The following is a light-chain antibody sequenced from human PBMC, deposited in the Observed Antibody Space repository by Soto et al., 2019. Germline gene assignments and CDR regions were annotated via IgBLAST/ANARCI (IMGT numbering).Light chain of an antibody. CDR2: GNN. CDR1: SSNIGAGYD. V-gene: IGLV1-40*01. Sequence: QSVLTQPPSVSGAPGQRVTISCTGSSSNIGAGYDVHWYHQLPGTAPKVLIYGNNNRPSGVPDRFSGSKSGTSASLAITGLQAEDEADYYCQSHDSSLSGWVFGGGTKLTVL. CDR3: QSHDSSLSGWV. J-gene: IGLJ3*02.